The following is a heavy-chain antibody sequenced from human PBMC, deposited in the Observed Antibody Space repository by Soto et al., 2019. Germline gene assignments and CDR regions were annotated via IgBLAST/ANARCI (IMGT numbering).Heavy chain of an antibody. CDR1: GYTFTSYD. D-gene: IGHD3-3*01. J-gene: IGHJ5*02. CDR3: ATLYYDFWSGYDYNWFDP. CDR2: MNPNSGNT. V-gene: IGHV1-8*01. Sequence: ASVKVSCKASGYTFTSYDINWVRQATGQGLEWMGWMNPNSGNTGYAQKFQGRVTMTRNTSISTAYMELSSLRSEDTAVYYCATLYYDFWSGYDYNWFDPWGQGTLVTVSS.